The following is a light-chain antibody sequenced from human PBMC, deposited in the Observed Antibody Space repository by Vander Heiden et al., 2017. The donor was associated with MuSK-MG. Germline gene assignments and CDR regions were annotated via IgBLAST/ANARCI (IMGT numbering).Light chain of an antibody. Sequence: DIQLTQPPSSLSVSVGDRATLTCQASQDISIYLNGYQQKPGKAPELLIYDASDLETGVPPRFSGSGSGTHFSLTISSLQPEDCATYYCQQVDSPPLTFGGGTKVEIK. V-gene: IGKV1-33*01. J-gene: IGKJ4*01. CDR2: DAS. CDR3: QQVDSPPLT. CDR1: QDISIY.